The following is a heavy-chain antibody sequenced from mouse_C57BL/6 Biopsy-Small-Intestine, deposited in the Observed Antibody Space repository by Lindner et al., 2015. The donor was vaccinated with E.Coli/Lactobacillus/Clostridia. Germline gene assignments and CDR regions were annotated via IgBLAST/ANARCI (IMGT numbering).Heavy chain of an antibody. CDR1: GYTFTDYN. CDR2: INPNNGGT. D-gene: IGHD1-1*01. Sequence: VQLQESGPELVKPGASVKMSCKASGYTFTDYNMHWVKQSHGKSLEWIGYINPNNGGTSYNQKFKGKATLTVNKSSSTAYMELRSLTSEDSAVYYCARPIYYYGSSFFDYWGQGTTLTVSS. CDR3: ARPIYYYGSSFFDY. J-gene: IGHJ2*01. V-gene: IGHV1-22*01.